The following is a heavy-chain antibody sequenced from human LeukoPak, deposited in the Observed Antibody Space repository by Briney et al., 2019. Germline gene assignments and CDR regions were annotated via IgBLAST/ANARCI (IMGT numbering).Heavy chain of an antibody. CDR2: IYYSGST. CDR3: ARDRGGSYWDAFDI. CDR1: GGSVSSGSYY. V-gene: IGHV4-61*01. Sequence: SETLSLTCTVSGGSVSSGSYYWSWIRQPPGKGLEWIGYIYYSGSTNYNPSLKSRVTISVDTSKNQFSLKLSSVTAADTAVYYCARDRGGSYWDAFDIWGQGTMVTVSS. D-gene: IGHD1-26*01. J-gene: IGHJ3*02.